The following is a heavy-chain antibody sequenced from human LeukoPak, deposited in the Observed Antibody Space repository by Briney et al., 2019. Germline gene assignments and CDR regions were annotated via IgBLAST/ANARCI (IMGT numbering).Heavy chain of an antibody. V-gene: IGHV4-39*01. CDR2: IYYSGST. J-gene: IGHJ5*02. D-gene: IGHD4-11*01. Sequence: SETLSLTCTVSGGSISSSSYYWGWIRQLPGKGLEWIGSIYYSGSTYYNPSLKSRVTISVDTSKNQFSLKLSSVTAADTAVYYCARQDEDSLQYNWFDPWGQGTLVTVSS. CDR1: GGSISSSSYY. CDR3: ARQDEDSLQYNWFDP.